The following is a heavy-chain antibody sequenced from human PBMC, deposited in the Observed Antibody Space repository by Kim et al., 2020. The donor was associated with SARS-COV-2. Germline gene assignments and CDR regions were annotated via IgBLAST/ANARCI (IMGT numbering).Heavy chain of an antibody. CDR3: AKDRPSYSSGWYSDGMDV. CDR1: GFTFSSYG. CDR2: ISYDGSNK. Sequence: GGSLRLSCAASGFTFSSYGMHWVRQAPGKGLEWVAVISYDGSNKYYADSVKGRFTISRDNSKNTLYLQMNSLRAEDTAVYYCAKDRPSYSSGWYSDGMDVWGQGTTVTVSS. D-gene: IGHD6-19*01. V-gene: IGHV3-30*18. J-gene: IGHJ6*02.